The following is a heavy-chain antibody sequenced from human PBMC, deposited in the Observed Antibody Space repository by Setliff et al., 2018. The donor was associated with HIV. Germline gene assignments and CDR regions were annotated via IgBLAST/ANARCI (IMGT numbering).Heavy chain of an antibody. D-gene: IGHD3-3*01. V-gene: IGHV4-38-2*01. CDR3: ARHSGGSFYNFWSGDYYYYGMDV. Sequence: SETLSLTCAVSGYSISSGYYWGWIRQPPGKGLEWIGSIYHSGSTYYNPSLKRRVTISVDTSKNQFSLKLSSVTAADTAVYYCARHSGGSFYNFWSGDYYYYGMDVWGQGTTVTVS. J-gene: IGHJ6*02. CDR2: IYHSGST. CDR1: GYSISSGYY.